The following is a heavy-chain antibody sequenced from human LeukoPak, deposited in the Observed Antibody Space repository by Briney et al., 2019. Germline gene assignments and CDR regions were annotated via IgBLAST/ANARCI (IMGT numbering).Heavy chain of an antibody. CDR3: ARSPRSSGWYGWWFDP. J-gene: IGHJ5*02. CDR2: INPSGGST. Sequence: ASVKVSCKASGYTFTSYYMHWVRQVPGQGLEWMGIINPSGGSTSYAQKFQGRVTMTRDTSTSTVYMELSSLRSEDTAVYYCARSPRSSGWYGWWFDPWGQGTLVTVSS. CDR1: GYTFTSYY. D-gene: IGHD6-19*01. V-gene: IGHV1-46*03.